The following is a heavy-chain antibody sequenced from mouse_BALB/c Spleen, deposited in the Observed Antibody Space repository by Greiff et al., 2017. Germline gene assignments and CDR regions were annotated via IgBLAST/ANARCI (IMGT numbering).Heavy chain of an antibody. CDR1: GFNIQDTY. Sequence: VQLQQSGAELVKPGASVKLSCTASGFNIQDTYMHWVKQRPEQGLEWIGRIDPANGNTKYDPKFQGKATITADTSSNTAYLQLSSLTSEDTAVYYCARNYGYAMDYWGQGTSVTVSS. CDR3: ARNYGYAMDY. CDR2: IDPANGNT. D-gene: IGHD1-1*02. V-gene: IGHV14-3*02. J-gene: IGHJ4*01.